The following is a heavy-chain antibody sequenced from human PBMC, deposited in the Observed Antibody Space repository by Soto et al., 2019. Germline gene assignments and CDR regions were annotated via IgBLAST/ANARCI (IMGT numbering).Heavy chain of an antibody. CDR3: ARLKLCEGDCYPGWSDYYYGMDV. J-gene: IGHJ6*02. CDR2: IYPGDSHT. CDR1: GYSFTNYW. D-gene: IGHD2-21*02. V-gene: IGHV5-51*01. Sequence: PGESLKISCKGSGYSFTNYWIGWVRQMPGKGLEWMGIIYPGDSHTRYSPSFQGQVTISAVKSINTAYLQWSSLTASDTATYYCARLKLCEGDCYPGWSDYYYGMDVWGQGTTVTVSS.